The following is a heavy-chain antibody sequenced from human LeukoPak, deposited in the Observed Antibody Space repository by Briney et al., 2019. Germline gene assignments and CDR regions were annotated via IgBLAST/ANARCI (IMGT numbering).Heavy chain of an antibody. CDR3: ARGNYYDSSGYYYVHDY. V-gene: IGHV5-51*01. CDR2: IYPGDSDT. CDR1: GYSFTSYW. Sequence: GESLKISCKGSGYSFTSYWIGWVRQMPGRGLEWMGIIYPGDSDTRYSPSFQGQVTISADKSISTAYLQWSSLKASDTAMYYCARGNYYDSSGYYYVHDYWGQGTLVTVSS. J-gene: IGHJ4*02. D-gene: IGHD3-22*01.